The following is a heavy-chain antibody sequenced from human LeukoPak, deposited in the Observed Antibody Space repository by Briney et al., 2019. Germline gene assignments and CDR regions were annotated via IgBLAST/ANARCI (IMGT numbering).Heavy chain of an antibody. Sequence: PSETLSLTCAVSGGSISSTNWWSWVRQPPGKGLEWIGEIYHSGSTNYNPSLNSRVTILVDKSKNQFSLKLSSVTAADTAVYYCVGNGYYSLDYWGQGTLVTVSS. V-gene: IGHV4-4*02. J-gene: IGHJ4*02. D-gene: IGHD3-10*01. CDR1: GGSISSTNW. CDR3: VGNGYYSLDY. CDR2: IYHSGST.